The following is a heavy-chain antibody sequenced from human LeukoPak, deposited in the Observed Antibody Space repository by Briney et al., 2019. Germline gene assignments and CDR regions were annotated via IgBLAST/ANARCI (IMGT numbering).Heavy chain of an antibody. Sequence: GGSLRLSCVASGFTLSDHWMYWVRQGPSRGLAHVSRVESDASRTTYADSVEGRFTISRDDAKNTVYLQMNSLRVEDTAVYYCVKGGHKLDIQTTHYYYGLDVWGQGTTVAVS. V-gene: IGHV3-74*03. CDR2: VESDASRT. CDR1: GFTLSDHW. J-gene: IGHJ6*02. CDR3: VKGGHKLDIQTTHYYYGLDV. D-gene: IGHD5-12*01.